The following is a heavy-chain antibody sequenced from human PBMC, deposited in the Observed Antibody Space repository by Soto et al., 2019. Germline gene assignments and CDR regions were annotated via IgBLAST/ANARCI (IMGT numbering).Heavy chain of an antibody. V-gene: IGHV4-39*01. J-gene: IGHJ6*02. Sequence: PSETLSLTCTVSGGSISSSSYYWGWIRQPPGKGLEWIGSIYYSGSTYYNPSLKSRVTISVDTSKNQFSLKLSSVTAADTAVYYCARHKPNYYDSGSWGYGMDVWGQGTTVTVSS. CDR3: ARHKPNYYDSGSWGYGMDV. CDR1: GGSISSSSYY. D-gene: IGHD3-10*01. CDR2: IYYSGST.